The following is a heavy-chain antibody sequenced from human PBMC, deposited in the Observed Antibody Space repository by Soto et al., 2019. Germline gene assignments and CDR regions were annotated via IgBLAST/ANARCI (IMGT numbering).Heavy chain of an antibody. CDR2: IYSGGST. V-gene: IGHV3-66*01. CDR1: RFTVSSNY. J-gene: IGHJ4*02. D-gene: IGHD6-19*01. Sequence: EVQLVESGGGLVQPGGSLRLSCAASRFTVSSNYMSWVRQSPGKGLEWVSVIYSGGSTYYADSVKGRFTISRDNSKNTLYLQMNSLRAEDTAVSYCARGEKQWLVGHLFDYWGQGTLVTVSS. CDR3: ARGEKQWLVGHLFDY.